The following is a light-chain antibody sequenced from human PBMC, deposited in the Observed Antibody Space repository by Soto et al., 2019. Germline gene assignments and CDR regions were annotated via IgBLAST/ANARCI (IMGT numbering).Light chain of an antibody. CDR2: SAS. V-gene: IGKV1-8*01. J-gene: IGKJ1*01. CDR1: ESISGY. CDR3: HQYYSFPQWT. Sequence: AIQLTQSPASVSSSPGDRVTITCRASESISGYLAWYQQKPGKPPKLLIYSASTLHSGVPSRFSASGFGTDFTLAISGLESEDYGTYYCHQYYSFPQWTFGQGTKV.